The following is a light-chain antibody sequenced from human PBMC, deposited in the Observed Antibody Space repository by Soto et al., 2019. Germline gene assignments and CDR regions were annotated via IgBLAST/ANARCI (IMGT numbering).Light chain of an antibody. CDR1: QSVSSSY. CDR2: GAS. V-gene: IGKV3-20*01. CDR3: QQHGSSPWT. J-gene: IGKJ1*01. Sequence: STLSLSPGGRATLSCRARQSVSSSYLAWYQQRPGQAPRLLIYGASIRATGIPDRFSGSGSGTDFTLTISRLEPEDFAVYFCQQHGSSPWTFGQGTIVDIK.